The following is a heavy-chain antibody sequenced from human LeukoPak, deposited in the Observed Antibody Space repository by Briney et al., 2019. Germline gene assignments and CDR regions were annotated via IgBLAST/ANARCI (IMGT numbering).Heavy chain of an antibody. Sequence: GGSLRLSCAASGFTFSSYAMHWVRQAPGKGLEWVAVISYDGSNKYYADSVKGRFTISRDNSKNTLYLQMNSLRAEDTAVYYCARDPYSSSWYPYNYYGMDVWGRGTTVTVSS. D-gene: IGHD6-13*01. CDR2: ISYDGSNK. J-gene: IGHJ6*02. V-gene: IGHV3-30-3*01. CDR1: GFTFSSYA. CDR3: ARDPYSSSWYPYNYYGMDV.